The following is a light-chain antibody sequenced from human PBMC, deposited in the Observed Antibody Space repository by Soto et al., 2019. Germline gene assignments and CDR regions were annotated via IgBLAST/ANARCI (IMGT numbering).Light chain of an antibody. J-gene: IGKJ3*01. CDR2: VAS. CDR3: QQSNSFPFT. Sequence: DIQMTQTASSVSASVGDRVTITCRASQDISNWLAWYQQKPGKAPKLLIYVASSLQSGVPSRFSGSGSGTEFTLTISSLQPEDFATYYCQQSNSFPFTFGPGTKVDFK. CDR1: QDISNW. V-gene: IGKV1-12*01.